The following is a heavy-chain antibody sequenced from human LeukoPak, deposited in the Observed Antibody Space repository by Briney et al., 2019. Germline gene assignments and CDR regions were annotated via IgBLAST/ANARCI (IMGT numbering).Heavy chain of an antibody. Sequence: SQTLSLTCTVSGGSISSDGYYWSWIRQHPGKGLEWIGAIYYTGSTYYNPSLKSRATISVDTSKNQFSLKLSSVTAADTAVYYCAREGTAGTNLNWFDPWGQGTLVTVSS. V-gene: IGHV4-31*03. CDR1: GGSISSDGYY. CDR3: AREGTAGTNLNWFDP. CDR2: IYYTGST. J-gene: IGHJ5*02. D-gene: IGHD1-1*01.